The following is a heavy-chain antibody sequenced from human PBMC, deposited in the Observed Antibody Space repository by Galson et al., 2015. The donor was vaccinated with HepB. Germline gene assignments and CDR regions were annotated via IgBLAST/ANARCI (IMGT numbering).Heavy chain of an antibody. V-gene: IGHV3-74*01. CDR2: INFDGSGT. J-gene: IGHJ4*02. CDR3: ARDYNFYFDY. Sequence: SLRLSCAASGFTFSNSWMHWVRRAPGKGLVWISRINFDGSGTSYADSVRGRFTISRDNAESTLYLQMNSLRAEDTAVYYCARDYNFYFDYWGQGTLVTVSS. CDR1: GFTFSNSW. D-gene: IGHD3-3*01.